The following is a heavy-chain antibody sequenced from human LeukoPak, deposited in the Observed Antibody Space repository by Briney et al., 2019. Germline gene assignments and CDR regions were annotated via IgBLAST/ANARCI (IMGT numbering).Heavy chain of an antibody. V-gene: IGHV3-23*01. CDR1: GFTFSSYA. D-gene: IGHD6-19*01. J-gene: IGHJ6*02. CDR2: ISGSVGST. Sequence: GGSLRLSCAASGFTFSSYAMSWVRQAPGKGLEWVSAISGSVGSTYYADSVKGRFTISRDNSKNTLYLQMNSLRAEDTAVYYCAKDLGVVAVAGTEPHHDYGMDVWGQGTTVTVSS. CDR3: AKDLGVVAVAGTEPHHDYGMDV.